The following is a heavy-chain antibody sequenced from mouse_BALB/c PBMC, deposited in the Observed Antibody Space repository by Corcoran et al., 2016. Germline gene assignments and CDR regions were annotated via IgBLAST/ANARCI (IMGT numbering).Heavy chain of an antibody. CDR3: ARKGLYYAMDY. CDR2: INTYTGEP. D-gene: IGHD3-3*01. V-gene: IGHV9-3-1*01. Sequence: QIQLVQSGPELKKPGETVKISCKASGYTFTNYGMNGVKQAPGKGLKWMGWINTYTGEPTYADDFKGRFAFSLETSASTAYLQINNLKNEDTATYFCARKGLYYAMDYWGQGTSVTVSS. CDR1: GYTFTNYG. J-gene: IGHJ4*01.